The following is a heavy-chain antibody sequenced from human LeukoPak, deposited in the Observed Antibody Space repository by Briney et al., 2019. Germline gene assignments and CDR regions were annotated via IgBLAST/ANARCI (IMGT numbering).Heavy chain of an antibody. D-gene: IGHD1-7*01. CDR1: GYSIGSGYF. V-gene: IGHV4-38-2*01. J-gene: IGHJ5*02. CDR3: ARRPNWNYSNWFDP. Sequence: SSETLSLTCGVSGYSIGSGYFWAWIRQPPGKGLEWIGSMSYDGSTQYNPSLKSRVTMSIDTSRNQFSLKLRSVTAADTAVYYCARRPNWNYSNWFDPWGQGTLVTVSS. CDR2: MSYDGST.